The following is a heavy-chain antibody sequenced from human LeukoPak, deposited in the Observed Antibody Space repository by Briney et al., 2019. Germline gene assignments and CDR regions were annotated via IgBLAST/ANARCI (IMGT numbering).Heavy chain of an antibody. CDR3: ARRARGAKFGSGAFDI. J-gene: IGHJ3*02. Sequence: SATLSLTCTVSGGSISSSSYYWGWIRQPPGKGLEWIGSIYYSGSTYYNPSLKSRVTISVDTSKNQFSLKLSSVTAADTAVYYCARRARGAKFGSGAFDIWGQGTMVTVSS. V-gene: IGHV4-39*01. CDR2: IYYSGST. D-gene: IGHD3-10*01. CDR1: GGSISSSSYY.